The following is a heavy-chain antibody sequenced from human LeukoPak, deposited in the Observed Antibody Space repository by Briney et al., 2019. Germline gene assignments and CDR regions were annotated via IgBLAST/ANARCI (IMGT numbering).Heavy chain of an antibody. D-gene: IGHD6-13*01. CDR1: GYSFTSYW. J-gene: IGHJ5*02. V-gene: IGHV5-51*01. CDR2: IYPGDSDT. CDR3: ARRSSSWYGSDWFDP. Sequence: EESLKISCKGSGYSFTSYWIGWVRQMPGKGLEWMGIIYPGDSDTRYSPSFQGQVTISADKSISTAYLQWSSLKASDTAMYYCARRSSSWYGSDWFDPWGQGTQVTVSS.